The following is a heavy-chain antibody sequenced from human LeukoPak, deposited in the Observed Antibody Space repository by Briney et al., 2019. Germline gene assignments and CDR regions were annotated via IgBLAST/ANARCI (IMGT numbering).Heavy chain of an antibody. D-gene: IGHD2-15*01. V-gene: IGHV1-24*01. CDR3: ARSTGSPDAFDI. J-gene: IGHJ3*02. Sequence: ASVKVSCKVSGYTLTELSMHWVRQAPGKGLEWMGGFDPEDGETIYAQKFQGRVTMTRDTSTSTVYMELSSLRSEDTAVYYCARSTGSPDAFDIWGQGTMVTVSS. CDR2: FDPEDGET. CDR1: GYTLTELS.